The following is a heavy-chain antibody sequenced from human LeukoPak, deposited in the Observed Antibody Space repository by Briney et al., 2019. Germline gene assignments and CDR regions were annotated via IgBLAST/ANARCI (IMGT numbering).Heavy chain of an antibody. CDR2: INSDGSST. V-gene: IGHV3-74*01. CDR1: GFTFSSYW. Sequence: GGSLRLSCAASGFTFSSYWMHWVRQAPGKGLVWVSRINSDGSSTSYADSVKGRFTISRDNAKNTPYLQMNSLRAEDTAVYYCARGRYSSGLRYFDYWGQGTLVTVSS. D-gene: IGHD6-19*01. J-gene: IGHJ4*02. CDR3: ARGRYSSGLRYFDY.